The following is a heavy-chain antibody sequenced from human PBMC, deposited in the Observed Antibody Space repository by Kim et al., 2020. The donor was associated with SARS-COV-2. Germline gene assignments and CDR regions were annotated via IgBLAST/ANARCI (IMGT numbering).Heavy chain of an antibody. CDR2: INSDGSST. J-gene: IGHJ4*02. CDR1: GFTLSNTW. Sequence: GGSLRLSCAASGFTLSNTWMHWVRQAPGKGLVWVSHINSDGSSTTYADSVKDRFTISRDNAKNTVYLQMNSLRAEDTAVYYCARDRGYSSDYWGQGTLVTVSS. D-gene: IGHD6-13*01. CDR3: ARDRGYSSDY. V-gene: IGHV3-74*01.